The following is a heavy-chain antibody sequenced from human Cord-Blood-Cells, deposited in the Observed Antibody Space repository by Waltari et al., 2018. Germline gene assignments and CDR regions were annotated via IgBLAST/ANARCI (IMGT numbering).Heavy chain of an antibody. J-gene: IGHJ3*02. CDR2: ISYDGSNK. CDR3: AKSGRGSYYNAFDI. V-gene: IGHV3-30*18. CDR1: GFTFSRYG. Sequence: QVQLVESGGGVVQPGRSLRLSCAASGFTFSRYGMHWVRQAPGKGLEWVAGISYDGSNKYYADSVKGRFTISRDNSKNTLYLQMNSLRAEDTAVYYCAKSGRGSYYNAFDIWGQGTMVTVSS. D-gene: IGHD1-26*01.